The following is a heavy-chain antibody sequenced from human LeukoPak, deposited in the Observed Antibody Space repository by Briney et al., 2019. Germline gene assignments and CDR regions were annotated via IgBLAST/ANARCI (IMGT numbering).Heavy chain of an antibody. CDR1: GFTFSSNE. Sequence: QPGGSLRLSCEASGFTFSSNEMNWVRQAPGKGLEWISYITSSGSTTHYADSVKGRFTISRDNAKNSLYLQMNSLRAEDTAVYHCARVGSVGGYLFDYWGQGTLVTVSS. D-gene: IGHD1-26*01. J-gene: IGHJ4*02. CDR2: ITSSGSTT. CDR3: ARVGSVGGYLFDY. V-gene: IGHV3-48*03.